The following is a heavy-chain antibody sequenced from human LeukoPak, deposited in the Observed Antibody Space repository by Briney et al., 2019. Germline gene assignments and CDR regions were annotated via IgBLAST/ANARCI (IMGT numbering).Heavy chain of an antibody. Sequence: ASVKVSCKASGGIFSSYAISWVRQAPGQGLEWMGRIIPILGIANYAQKFQGRVAITADKSTSTAYMDLSSLRSEDTAVYYCARDLPPYYFDYWGQGTLVTVSS. J-gene: IGHJ4*02. CDR3: ARDLPPYYFDY. V-gene: IGHV1-69*04. CDR2: IIPILGIA. CDR1: GGIFSSYA.